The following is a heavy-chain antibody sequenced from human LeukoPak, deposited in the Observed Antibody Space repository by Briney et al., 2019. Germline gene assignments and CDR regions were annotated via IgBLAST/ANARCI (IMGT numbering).Heavy chain of an antibody. V-gene: IGHV5-51*01. Sequence: GESLKISCKGSGYSFTSYWIGWVRQMPGKGLEWMAIIYPGDSDTRYSPSFQGQVTISADKSISTAYLQWSSLKASDTAMYYCARSGYCSSTSCYPIDYWGQGTLVTVSS. CDR3: ARSGYCSSTSCYPIDY. CDR2: IYPGDSDT. CDR1: GYSFTSYW. D-gene: IGHD2-2*01. J-gene: IGHJ4*02.